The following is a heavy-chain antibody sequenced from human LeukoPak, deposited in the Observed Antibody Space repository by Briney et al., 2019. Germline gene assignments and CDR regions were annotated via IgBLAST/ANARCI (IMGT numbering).Heavy chain of an antibody. D-gene: IGHD6-19*01. CDR2: IYHSGST. Sequence: SETLSLTCTVSGYSIGSGNYWGWILQPPGKVLEWIGSIYHSGSTYYNPSLKSRVTISVDTSKNQFSLKLSSVTAADTAVYYCASGIAVAGDPLFDYWGQGTLVTVSS. J-gene: IGHJ4*02. CDR1: GYSIGSGNY. V-gene: IGHV4-38-2*02. CDR3: ASGIAVAGDPLFDY.